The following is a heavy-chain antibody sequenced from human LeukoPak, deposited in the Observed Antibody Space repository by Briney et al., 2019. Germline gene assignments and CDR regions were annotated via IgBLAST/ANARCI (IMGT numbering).Heavy chain of an antibody. CDR2: FDPEDGET. CDR3: ATPSRYFDWVGAFDI. Sequence: ASVKVSCKVSGYTLTELSMHWVRQAPGKGLEWMGGFDPEDGETIYAQKFQGRVTMTEDTSTDTAYMELSSLRSEDTAVYYCATPSRYFDWVGAFDIWGQGTMVTVSS. D-gene: IGHD3-9*01. J-gene: IGHJ3*02. V-gene: IGHV1-24*01. CDR1: GYTLTELS.